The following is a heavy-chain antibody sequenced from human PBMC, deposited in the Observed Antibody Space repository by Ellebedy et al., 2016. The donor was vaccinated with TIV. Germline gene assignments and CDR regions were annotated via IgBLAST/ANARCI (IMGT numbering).Heavy chain of an antibody. D-gene: IGHD3-10*01. CDR3: AREDSTNYGSGYDF. J-gene: IGHJ4*02. CDR2: INPSGGST. V-gene: IGHV1-46*01. CDR1: GYIFPRYY. Sequence: AASVKVSCKASGYIFPRYYMHWVRQAPAQGLVWMGIINPSGGSTSYAQKFMGRVTMTRDTSTSTVYMELSSLRSDDTAVYYCAREDSTNYGSGYDFWGQGTLVTVSS.